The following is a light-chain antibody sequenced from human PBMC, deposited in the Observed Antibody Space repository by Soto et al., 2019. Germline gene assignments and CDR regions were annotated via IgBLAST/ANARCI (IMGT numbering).Light chain of an antibody. CDR2: GAS. CDR3: QQFGRSTA. Sequence: EIVLTPSPGTLSLSLEERATLSCRASQYITSSYLAWYQQKPGQPPRLLIYGASTRATGIPDRFSGSGSGTDFTLTISRLEPEDFAVYFCQQFGRSTAFGQGTKVDIK. CDR1: QYITSSY. V-gene: IGKV3-20*01. J-gene: IGKJ1*01.